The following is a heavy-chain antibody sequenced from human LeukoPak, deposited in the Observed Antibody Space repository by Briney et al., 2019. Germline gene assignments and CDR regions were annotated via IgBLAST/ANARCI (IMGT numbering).Heavy chain of an antibody. Sequence: SETLSLTCAVYGGSFSGYYWSWIRQPPGKGLEWIGEINHSGSTNYNPSLKSRVTISADTSKNQFSLKLSSVTAADTAVYYCARRTPTYYYDSSGSGNWFDPWGQGTLVTVSS. V-gene: IGHV4-34*01. D-gene: IGHD3-22*01. CDR3: ARRTPTYYYDSSGSGNWFDP. CDR2: INHSGST. CDR1: GGSFSGYY. J-gene: IGHJ5*02.